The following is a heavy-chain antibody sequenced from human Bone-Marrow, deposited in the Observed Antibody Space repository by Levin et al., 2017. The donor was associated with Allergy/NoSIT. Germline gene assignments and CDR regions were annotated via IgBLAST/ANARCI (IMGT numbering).Heavy chain of an antibody. CDR1: GGSFSGYY. CDR2: INHSGST. D-gene: IGHD6-13*01. V-gene: IGHV4-34*01. CDR3: ARRNEDNIAAAGTSRWWYFDY. Sequence: SQTLSLTCAVYGGSFSGYYWSWIRQPPGKGLEWIGEINHSGSTNYNPSLKSRVTISVDTSKNQFSLKLSSVTAADTAVYYCARRNEDNIAAAGTSRWWYFDYWGQGTLVTVSS. J-gene: IGHJ4*02.